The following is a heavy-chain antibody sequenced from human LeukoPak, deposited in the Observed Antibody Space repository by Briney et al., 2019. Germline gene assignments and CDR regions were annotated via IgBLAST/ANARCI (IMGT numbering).Heavy chain of an antibody. D-gene: IGHD6-19*01. CDR1: GGSISSYY. V-gene: IGHV4-59*01. J-gene: IGHJ5*02. Sequence: SETLSLTCTVSGGSISSYYWSWIRQPPGKGLEWIGYIYYSGSTNYNPSLKSRVTISVDTSKNQFSLKLSSVTAADTAVYYRARDDGGQWLVPGWFDPWGQGTLVTVSS. CDR3: ARDDGGQWLVPGWFDP. CDR2: IYYSGST.